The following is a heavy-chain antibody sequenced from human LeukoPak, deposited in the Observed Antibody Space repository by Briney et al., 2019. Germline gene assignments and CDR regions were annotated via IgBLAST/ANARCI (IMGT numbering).Heavy chain of an antibody. CDR3: ARLYCSSTSCYLNAFYI. Sequence: SETLSLTCAVSGYSISSGYYWGWIRQPPGKGLEWIGSIYHSGSTYYNPSLKSRVTISVDTSKNQFSLKLSSVTAADTAVYYCARLYCSSTSCYLNAFYIWGQGTMVTVSS. CDR1: GYSISSGYY. V-gene: IGHV4-38-2*01. J-gene: IGHJ3*02. CDR2: IYHSGST. D-gene: IGHD2-2*01.